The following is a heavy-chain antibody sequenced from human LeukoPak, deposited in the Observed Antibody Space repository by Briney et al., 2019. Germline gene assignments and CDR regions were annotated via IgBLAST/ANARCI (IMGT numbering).Heavy chain of an antibody. CDR2: IYYRGST. D-gene: IGHD3-10*01. CDR1: GGYISSYY. V-gene: IGHV4-59*01. J-gene: IGHJ5*02. CDR3: ARDTRLLWFGDNWFDP. Sequence: PSETLSLTCTVSGGYISSYYWSWIRQPPGKGLEWIGYIYYRGSTNYNPSLKSRVTISVDTPKNQFSLKLSSVTAADTAVYYCARDTRLLWFGDNWFDPWGQGTLVTVSS.